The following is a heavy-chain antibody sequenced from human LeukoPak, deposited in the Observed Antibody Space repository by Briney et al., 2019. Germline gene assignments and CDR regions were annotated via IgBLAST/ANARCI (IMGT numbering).Heavy chain of an antibody. J-gene: IGHJ4*02. D-gene: IGHD6-13*01. Sequence: GGSLRLSCSASGFTFSSYAMHWVRQAPGKGLEYVSAISSNGGSTYYADSVKGRFTISRDNSKNTLCLQMNSLRAEDTAVYYCAKGKISAADAIDSWGQGTLVTVSS. CDR1: GFTFSSYA. CDR2: ISSNGGST. CDR3: AKGKISAADAIDS. V-gene: IGHV3-64*04.